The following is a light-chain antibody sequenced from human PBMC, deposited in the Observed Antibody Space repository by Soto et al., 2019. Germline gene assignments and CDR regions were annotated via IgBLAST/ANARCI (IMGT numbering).Light chain of an antibody. Sequence: DIPMTQSPSTLSASVGDRVTITCRASQSISSWLAWYQQKPGKAPKLLIYKASSLESGVPSRFSGSGSGTEFTLTISSLQPDDFATSYCQQYNSYWTFGQGTKVEMK. CDR3: QQYNSYWT. CDR2: KAS. V-gene: IGKV1-5*03. J-gene: IGKJ1*01. CDR1: QSISSW.